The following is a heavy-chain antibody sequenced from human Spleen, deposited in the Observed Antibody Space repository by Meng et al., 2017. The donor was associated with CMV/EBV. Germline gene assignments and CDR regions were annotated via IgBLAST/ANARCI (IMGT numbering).Heavy chain of an antibody. Sequence: GESLNISCAASGFTFSDYYMSWLRQAPGKGLEWLSYISNSGNTIYYADSVKGRFTISRDNAKNSLYLRMNSLRAEDTAVYYCARGGTAYYSIFDFWGQGTPVTVSS. CDR3: ARGGTAYYSIFDF. J-gene: IGHJ4*02. CDR1: GFTFSDYY. V-gene: IGHV3-11*01. CDR2: ISNSGNTI. D-gene: IGHD3-10*01.